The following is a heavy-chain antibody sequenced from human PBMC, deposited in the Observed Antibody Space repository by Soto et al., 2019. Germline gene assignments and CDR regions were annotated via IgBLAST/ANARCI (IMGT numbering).Heavy chain of an antibody. CDR1: GGSISSGDYY. CDR2: IYYSGST. V-gene: IGHV4-30-4*01. D-gene: IGHD4-17*01. CDR3: ARVTTTVTILDY. Sequence: SETLSLTCTVSGGSISSGDYYWSWIRQPPGKGLEWIGYIYYSGSTYYNPSLKSRVTISVDTSKNQSSLKLSSVTAADTAVYYCARVTTTVTILDYWGQGTLVTVSS. J-gene: IGHJ4*02.